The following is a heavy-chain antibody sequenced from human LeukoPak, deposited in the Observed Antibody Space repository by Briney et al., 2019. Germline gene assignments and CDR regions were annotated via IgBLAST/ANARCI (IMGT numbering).Heavy chain of an antibody. J-gene: IGHJ4*02. V-gene: IGHV4-4*07. CDR2: VYTSGST. CDR1: GGSINGYY. CDR3: ARGPYSSGYYSFDY. D-gene: IGHD6-19*01. Sequence: KASETLSLTCTVSGGSINGYYWSWIRQPAGKGLEWIGRVYTSGSTNYNPSLKSRVTMSVDTSKNQLSLKLTSVTAADTAIYYCARGPYSSGYYSFDYWGQGTLVTVSS.